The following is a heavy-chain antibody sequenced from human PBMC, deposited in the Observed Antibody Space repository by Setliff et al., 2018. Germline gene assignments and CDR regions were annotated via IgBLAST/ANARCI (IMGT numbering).Heavy chain of an antibody. V-gene: IGHV4-59*01. CDR3: ARVMGGYCSGGSCESDY. Sequence: SETLSLTCTVSGGSISDYYWSWIRQAPGKGLEWIGYIYYGGSTNYNPSLNSRVAISVDTSENQFSLRLNSVTAADTAVYYCARVMGGYCSGGSCESDYWGQGTLVTVSS. J-gene: IGHJ4*02. D-gene: IGHD2-15*01. CDR2: IYYGGST. CDR1: GGSISDYY.